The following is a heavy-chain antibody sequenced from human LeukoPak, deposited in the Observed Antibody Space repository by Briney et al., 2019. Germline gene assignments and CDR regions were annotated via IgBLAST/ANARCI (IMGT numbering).Heavy chain of an antibody. CDR3: ARTYYYDSSGYYYGY. J-gene: IGHJ4*02. D-gene: IGHD3-22*01. V-gene: IGHV1-2*02. CDR1: GYXFTGYY. Sequence: ASVKVSCKASGYXFTGYYMHWVRQAPGQGLEWMGWINPNSGGTNYAQKFQGRVTMTRDTSISTAYMELSRLRSDDTAVYYCARTYYYDSSGYYYGYWGQGILVTVSS. CDR2: INPNSGGT.